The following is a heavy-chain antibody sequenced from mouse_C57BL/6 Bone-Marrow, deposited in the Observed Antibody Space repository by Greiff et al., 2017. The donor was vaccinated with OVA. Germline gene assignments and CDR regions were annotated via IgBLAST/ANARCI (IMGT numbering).Heavy chain of an antibody. V-gene: IGHV1-81*01. J-gene: IGHJ3*01. CDR3: ARGGLRRRFAY. CDR2: IYPRSGNT. Sequence: QVHVKQSGAELARPGASVKLSCKASGYTFTSYGISWVKQRTGQGLEWIGEIYPRSGNTYYNEKFKGKATLTADKSSSTAYMELRSLTSEDSAVYFCARGGLRRRFAYWGQGTLVTVSA. D-gene: IGHD2-4*01. CDR1: GYTFTSYG.